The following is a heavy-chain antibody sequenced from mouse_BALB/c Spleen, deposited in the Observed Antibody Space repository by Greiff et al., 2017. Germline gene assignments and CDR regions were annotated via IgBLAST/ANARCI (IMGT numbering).Heavy chain of an antibody. Sequence: VQLQQSGAELMKPGASVKISCKATGYTFSSYWIEWVKQRPGHGLEWIGEILPGSGSTNYNEKFKGKATFTSDTSSNTAYMQLSSLTSEDSAVYYCARSGNSFAYWGQGTLVTVSA. CDR2: ILPGSGST. V-gene: IGHV1-9*01. CDR1: GYTFSSYW. CDR3: ARSGNSFAY. D-gene: IGHD2-1*01. J-gene: IGHJ3*01.